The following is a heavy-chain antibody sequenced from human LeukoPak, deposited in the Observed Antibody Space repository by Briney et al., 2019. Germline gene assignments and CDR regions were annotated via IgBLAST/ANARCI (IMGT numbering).Heavy chain of an antibody. J-gene: IGHJ3*02. Sequence: GGSLRLSCAASGFTFSSYWMSWVRQAPGKGLEWVANIKQDGSEKYYVDSVKGRFTISRDNAKNSLYLQMNSLRAEDTAVYYCARQPSSWYPLYVAFDIWGQGTMVTVSS. V-gene: IGHV3-7*01. CDR2: IKQDGSEK. CDR3: ARQPSSWYPLYVAFDI. CDR1: GFTFSSYW. D-gene: IGHD6-13*01.